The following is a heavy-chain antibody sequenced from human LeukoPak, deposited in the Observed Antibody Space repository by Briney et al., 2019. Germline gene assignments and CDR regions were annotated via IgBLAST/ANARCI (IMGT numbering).Heavy chain of an antibody. J-gene: IGHJ4*02. V-gene: IGHV3-66*01. D-gene: IGHD2-15*01. CDR3: ARDLVVAGTYGFGN. Sequence: GGSLRLSCAASGFSVSSDYMSWVRQAPGKGLEWVSSIYSGGKTLYADSVKDRFTISRDNSENTLHLQMTSLRVEDAAMYYCARDLVVAGTYGFGNWGQGTLVTVSS. CDR1: GFSVSSDY. CDR2: IYSGGKT.